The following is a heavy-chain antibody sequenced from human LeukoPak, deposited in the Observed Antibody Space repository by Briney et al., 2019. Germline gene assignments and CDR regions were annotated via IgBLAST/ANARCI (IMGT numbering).Heavy chain of an antibody. Sequence: SETLSLTCTVSGGSISSYYWSWIRQPPGKGLEWIGSIHYTGTAYYNPSLKSRVTISVDTSKTQFSLKLTSVTAADTAVYHCARTGRSFYYYYYMDVWGKGTTVTVSS. CDR3: ARTGRSFYYYYYMDV. V-gene: IGHV4-39*07. CDR2: IHYTGTA. J-gene: IGHJ6*03. D-gene: IGHD2-15*01. CDR1: GGSISSYY.